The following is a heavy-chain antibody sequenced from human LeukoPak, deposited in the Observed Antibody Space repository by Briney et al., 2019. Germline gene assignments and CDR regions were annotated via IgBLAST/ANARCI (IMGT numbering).Heavy chain of an antibody. J-gene: IGHJ5*02. Sequence: SETLSLTCTVSGGSISSYYWSWIRQPPGKGLEWIGYIYYSGSTNYNPSLKSRVTISVDTSKNQFSLKLSSVTAADTAVYYCARDPTAQGWFDPWGQGTLVTVSS. V-gene: IGHV4-59*01. CDR1: GGSISSYY. CDR2: IYYSGST. CDR3: ARDPTAQGWFDP. D-gene: IGHD5-18*01.